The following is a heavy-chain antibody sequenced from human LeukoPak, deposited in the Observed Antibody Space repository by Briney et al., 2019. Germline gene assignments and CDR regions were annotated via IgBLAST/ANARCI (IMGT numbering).Heavy chain of an antibody. Sequence: SETLSLTCTVSGGSISSGGYYWSWIRQHPGKGLEWIGYIYYSGSTYYNPSLKSRVTISVDTSKNQFSLKLSPVTAADTAVYYCARWLLYGTFGGVIAAFDYWGQGTLVTVSS. CDR2: IYYSGST. J-gene: IGHJ4*02. V-gene: IGHV4-31*03. CDR3: ARWLLYGTFGGVIAAFDY. CDR1: GGSISSGGYY. D-gene: IGHD3-16*02.